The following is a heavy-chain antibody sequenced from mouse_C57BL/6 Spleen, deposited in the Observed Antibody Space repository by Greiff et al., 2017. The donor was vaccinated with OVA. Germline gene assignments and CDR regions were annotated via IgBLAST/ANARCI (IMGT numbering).Heavy chain of an antibody. V-gene: IGHV5-9*01. Sequence: EVKLQESGGGLVKPGGSLKLSCAASGFTFSSYTMSWVRQTPEKRLEWVATISGGGGNTYYPDSVKGRFTISRDNAKNTLYLQMSSLRSEDTALYYCARHDYGSRSYWYFDVWGTGTTVTVSS. CDR1: GFTFSSYT. J-gene: IGHJ1*03. CDR2: ISGGGGNT. D-gene: IGHD1-1*01. CDR3: ARHDYGSRSYWYFDV.